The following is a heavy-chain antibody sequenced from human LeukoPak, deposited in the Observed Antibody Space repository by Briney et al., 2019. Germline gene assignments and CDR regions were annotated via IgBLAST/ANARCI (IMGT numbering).Heavy chain of an antibody. CDR3: AADYNVGGSRY. V-gene: IGHV1-58*01. CDR1: GFTFTSSA. CDR2: IVVGSGNT. D-gene: IGHD1-26*01. Sequence: SVKVSCKASGFTFTSSAVQWVRQARGQRLEWIGWIVVGSGNTNYAQKFQERVTITRDMSTSTAYMELSRLRSEDTAVYYCAADYNVGGSRYWGQGTLVTVSS. J-gene: IGHJ4*02.